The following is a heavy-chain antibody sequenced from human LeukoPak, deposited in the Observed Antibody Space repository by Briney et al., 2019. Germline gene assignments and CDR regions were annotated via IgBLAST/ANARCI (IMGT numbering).Heavy chain of an antibody. CDR2: SNAGNGNT. J-gene: IGHJ5*02. Sequence: ASVKVSCKASGYTFTSYARYWVRQDPGQRLEWRGWSNAGNGNTKYSQKFQGRGTITRDTSASTAYMELSSRRSEHTAVYYCARDSRNDYGDYSGFAPWGQGTLVTVSS. V-gene: IGHV1-3*01. D-gene: IGHD4-17*01. CDR1: GYTFTSYA. CDR3: ARDSRNDYGDYSGFAP.